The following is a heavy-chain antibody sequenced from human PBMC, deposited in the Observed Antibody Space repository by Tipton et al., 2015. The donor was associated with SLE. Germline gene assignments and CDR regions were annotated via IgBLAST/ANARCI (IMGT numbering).Heavy chain of an antibody. J-gene: IGHJ6*03. CDR1: GGSISSYY. Sequence: TLSLTCTVSGGSISSYYWSWIRQPPGKGLEWIGYIYYSGRTNYNPSLKSRVTISVDTSKNQFSLKLSSVTAADTAVYYCARAGAGYYYYYMDVWGKGTTVTVSS. V-gene: IGHV4-59*01. CDR3: ARAGAGYYYYYMDV. CDR2: IYYSGRT.